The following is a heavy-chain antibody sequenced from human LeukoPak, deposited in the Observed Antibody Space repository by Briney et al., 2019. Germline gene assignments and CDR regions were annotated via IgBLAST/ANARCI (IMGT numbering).Heavy chain of an antibody. V-gene: IGHV3-30-3*01. CDR2: ISDDGSNK. CDR1: GFTFSLYA. D-gene: IGHD3-9*01. J-gene: IGHJ4*02. Sequence: GGSLRLSCAASGFTFSLYAMHWVRQAPGKGLEWVATISDDGSNKYYTDSVKGRFTISRDSSKNTLYLQMNSLRAEDTAVYYCARLYDILTGYHYYFDYWGQGTLVTVSS. CDR3: ARLYDILTGYHYYFDY.